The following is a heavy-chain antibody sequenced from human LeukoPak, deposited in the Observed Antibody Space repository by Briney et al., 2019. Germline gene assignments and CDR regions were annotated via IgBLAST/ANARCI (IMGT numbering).Heavy chain of an antibody. CDR1: EYTFTGYY. CDR3: ARGKQWELGWFDP. V-gene: IGHV1-2*02. D-gene: IGHD1-26*01. J-gene: IGHJ5*02. CDR2: INPNSGGT. Sequence: GASVKVSCKASEYTFTGYYMHWVRQAPGQGLEWMGWINPNSGGTNYAQKFQGRVTMTRDTSISTAYMELSRLRSDDTAVYYCARGKQWELGWFDPWGQGTLVTVSS.